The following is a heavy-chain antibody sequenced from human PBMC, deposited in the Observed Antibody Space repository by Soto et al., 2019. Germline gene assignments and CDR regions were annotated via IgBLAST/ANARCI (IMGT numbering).Heavy chain of an antibody. Sequence: GGSLRLSCEVSGLKFSKFGYGVHWVRQSPGEGLEWLSFISFDGTSKVYADSVKGRFTVSRVNSKNTVFLEVNSLRIEDTAVYYCANGQDAYRDHVIGEMDDGGQEATVAASS. J-gene: IGHJ6*02. D-gene: IGHD3-16*02. CDR2: ISFDGTSK. CDR1: GLKFSKFGYG. CDR3: ANGQDAYRDHVIGEMDD. V-gene: IGHV3-30*18.